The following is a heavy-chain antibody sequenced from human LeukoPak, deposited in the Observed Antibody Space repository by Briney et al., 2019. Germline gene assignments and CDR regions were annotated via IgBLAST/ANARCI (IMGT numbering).Heavy chain of an antibody. J-gene: IGHJ4*02. CDR3: ARRPHSSGWSYYFDY. Sequence: GESLKISCKGSGYTFTSYWIGWVRQMPGKGLEWMGIIYPGDSDTRYSPSFQGQVTISADKSISTAYLQWSSLKASDTAMYYCARRPHSSGWSYYFDYWGQGTLVTVSS. CDR1: GYTFTSYW. CDR2: IYPGDSDT. D-gene: IGHD6-19*01. V-gene: IGHV5-51*01.